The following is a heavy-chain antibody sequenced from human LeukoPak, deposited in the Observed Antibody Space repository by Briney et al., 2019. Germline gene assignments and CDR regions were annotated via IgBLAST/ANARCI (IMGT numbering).Heavy chain of an antibody. D-gene: IGHD5-24*01. Sequence: NPSETLSLTCAVYGGSFSGYYWTWIRQPPGKGLEWTGEIHYSGRINYNPSLKSRVTISADTSNNHFSLKMNSVTAADAAVYYCSRGTDAYKCGNSWGQGTLVTVS. CDR2: IHYSGRI. J-gene: IGHJ4*02. CDR1: GGSFSGYY. CDR3: SRGTDAYKCGNS. V-gene: IGHV4-34*01.